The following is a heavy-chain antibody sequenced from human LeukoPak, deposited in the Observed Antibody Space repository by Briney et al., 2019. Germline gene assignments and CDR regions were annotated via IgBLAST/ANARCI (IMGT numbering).Heavy chain of an antibody. Sequence: SETLSLTCTVSGGSISSYYWSWIRQPPGKGLEWIGYIYYSGSTNYNPSLKSRVTISVDTSKNQFSLKLSSVTAADTAVYYCAGLNGPFDYWGQGTLVTVSS. CDR2: IYYSGST. CDR3: AGLNGPFDY. CDR1: GGSISSYY. D-gene: IGHD2-8*01. J-gene: IGHJ4*02. V-gene: IGHV4-59*01.